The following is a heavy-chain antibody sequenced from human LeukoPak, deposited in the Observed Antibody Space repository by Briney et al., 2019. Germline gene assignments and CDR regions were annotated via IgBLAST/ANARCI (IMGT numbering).Heavy chain of an antibody. CDR2: INPDSGAT. D-gene: IGHD2-15*01. V-gene: IGHV1-2*02. CDR1: GYPFSDFY. Sequence: GASVKVSCKTSGYPFSDFYIHWMRQAPGQGLEWMGWINPDSGATNYAQNFQGRVPMTRDTSINTAYMELSSLRPDDTAVYYCARSRTAAPLEYFQYWGQGTVVSVSS. CDR3: ARSRTAAPLEYFQY. J-gene: IGHJ1*01.